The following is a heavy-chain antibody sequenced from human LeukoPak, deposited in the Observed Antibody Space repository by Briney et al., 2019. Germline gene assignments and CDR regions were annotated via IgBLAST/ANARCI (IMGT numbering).Heavy chain of an antibody. Sequence: GASVKVSCKASGYTFTGYYMHWVRQAPGQGLEWMGRINPNSGGTNYAQKFQGRVTMTRDTSISTAYMELSRLRSDDTAVYYCARLVVPANRPYYFDYWGQGTLVTVSS. J-gene: IGHJ4*02. CDR1: GYTFTGYY. CDR2: INPNSGGT. V-gene: IGHV1-2*06. CDR3: ARLVVPANRPYYFDY. D-gene: IGHD2-2*01.